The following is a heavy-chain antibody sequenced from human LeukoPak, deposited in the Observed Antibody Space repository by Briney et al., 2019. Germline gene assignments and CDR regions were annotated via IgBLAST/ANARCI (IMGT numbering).Heavy chain of an antibody. CDR2: ISAYNGNT. CDR1: GYTFTSYG. D-gene: IGHD3-10*01. V-gene: IGHV1-18*04. CDR3: AIDLFTYYYGSGSYYKLAAFDI. Sequence: GASVKVSCKASGYTFTSYGISWVRQAPGQGLEWMGWISAYNGNTNYAQKLQGRVTMTTDTSTSTAYMELRSLRSDDTAVYYCAIDLFTYYYGSGSYYKLAAFDIWGQGTMVTVSS. J-gene: IGHJ3*02.